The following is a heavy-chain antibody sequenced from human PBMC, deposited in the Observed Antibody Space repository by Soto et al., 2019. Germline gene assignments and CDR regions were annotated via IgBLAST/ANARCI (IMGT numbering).Heavy chain of an antibody. CDR1: GFTFSSYA. Sequence: QVQLVESGGGVVQPGGSLRLSCAASGFTFSSYAMHWVRQAPGKGLEWVAVISYDGSNKYYADSVKGRFTISRDNSKNTLYLQMNSLRAEDTAVYYCATVIAVACNDYWGQGTLVTVSS. V-gene: IGHV3-30-3*01. D-gene: IGHD6-19*01. J-gene: IGHJ4*02. CDR3: ATVIAVACNDY. CDR2: ISYDGSNK.